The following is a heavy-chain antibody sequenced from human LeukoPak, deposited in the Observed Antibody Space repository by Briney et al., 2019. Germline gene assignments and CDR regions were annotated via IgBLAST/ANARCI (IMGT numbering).Heavy chain of an antibody. V-gene: IGHV4-39*01. D-gene: IGHD2-15*01. Sequence: SETLSLTCIVSGGSINSNIYSWGWIRQPPGKGLEWIGSMYYSGSTYYNPSLKSRVTISEDTSKNQFSLKLSSVTAADTAVYYCAPHLGYCSGGTCYFDYWGQGTLVTVSS. CDR2: MYYSGST. CDR3: APHLGYCSGGTCYFDY. CDR1: GGSINSNIYS. J-gene: IGHJ4*02.